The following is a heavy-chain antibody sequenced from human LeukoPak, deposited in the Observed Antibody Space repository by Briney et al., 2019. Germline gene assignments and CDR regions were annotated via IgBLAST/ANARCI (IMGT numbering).Heavy chain of an antibody. D-gene: IGHD4-23*01. CDR1: GGSFSGYY. Sequence: PSETLSLTCAVYGGSFSGYYWSWIRQPPGKGLEWIGEINHSGSTNYNPSLKSRVTISVDTSKNQFSLKLSSVTAADTAVYYCARVGLRWPRRFDYWGQGTLVTVSS. CDR2: INHSGST. CDR3: ARVGLRWPRRFDY. V-gene: IGHV4-34*01. J-gene: IGHJ4*02.